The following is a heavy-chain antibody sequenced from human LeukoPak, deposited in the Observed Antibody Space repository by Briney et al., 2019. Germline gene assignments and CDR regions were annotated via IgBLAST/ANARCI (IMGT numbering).Heavy chain of an antibody. CDR1: GFTFIIYS. CDR2: IDSSSRNI. Sequence: SGGSLRLSCAASGFTFIIYSMNWVRQAPGKGLEWVSSIDSSSRNINYADSVKGRFTISRDNAKNALYLQMNSLRAEGTAVYYCARDLAYYYDSSYDWGQGTLVTVSS. V-gene: IGHV3-21*01. CDR3: ARDLAYYYDSSYD. J-gene: IGHJ4*02. D-gene: IGHD3-22*01.